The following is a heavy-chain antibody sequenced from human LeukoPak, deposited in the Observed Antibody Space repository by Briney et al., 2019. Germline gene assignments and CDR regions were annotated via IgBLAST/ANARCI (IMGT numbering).Heavy chain of an antibody. Sequence: ASVKVSCKASGYTFSNYGISWVRQTPGQGLEWMGWISAYNGNTNYAQKFQGRVTMTTDTSTSTAYMELGSLRFDDTAVYYCARDSGTTGEVKFDPWGQGTLVTVSS. V-gene: IGHV1-18*01. CDR2: ISAYNGNT. J-gene: IGHJ5*02. CDR3: ARDSGTTGEVKFDP. CDR1: GYTFSNYG. D-gene: IGHD3-10*01.